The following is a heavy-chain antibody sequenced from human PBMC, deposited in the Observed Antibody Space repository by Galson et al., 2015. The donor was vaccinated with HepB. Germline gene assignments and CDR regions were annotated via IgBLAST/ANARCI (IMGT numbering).Heavy chain of an antibody. J-gene: IGHJ5*02. Sequence: SVKVSCKASGYTFNPYSITWVRQAPGQGLEWLGWINPYSRNTKLAQKVQGRVILTADISTNTAYMELRSLTSDDTAVYYCARGALVVVVDATENNWFDPWGQGTLVTVSS. V-gene: IGHV1-18*01. CDR3: ARGALVVVVDATENNWFDP. CDR1: GYTFNPYS. D-gene: IGHD2-15*01. CDR2: INPYSRNT.